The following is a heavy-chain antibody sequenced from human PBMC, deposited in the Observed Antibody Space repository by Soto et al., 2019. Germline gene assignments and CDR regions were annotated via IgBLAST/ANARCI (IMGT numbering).Heavy chain of an antibody. Sequence: QVQLQQWGAGLLKPSETLSLSCAVYGGYFNDNYYTWFRQPPGKGREWIGEISRSGTTKYIPSLQSRAAISFDTSKTQVSPKVTSVTAADTAVYYCATSLWFGTQVELWGQGALVTVSS. CDR3: ATSLWFGTQVEL. CDR2: ISRSGTT. J-gene: IGHJ5*02. D-gene: IGHD3-10*01. CDR1: GGYFNDNY. V-gene: IGHV4-34*01.